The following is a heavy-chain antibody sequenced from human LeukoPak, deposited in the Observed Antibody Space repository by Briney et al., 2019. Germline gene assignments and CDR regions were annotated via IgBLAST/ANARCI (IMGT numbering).Heavy chain of an antibody. V-gene: IGHV4-39*07. J-gene: IGHJ5*02. CDR1: GGSISSTSYY. CDR2: IHYRGTT. D-gene: IGHD3-22*01. Sequence: PSETLSLTCIVSGGSISSTSYYWGWIRQSPGKGLEWIGSIHYRGTTYYNPSLLSRGTISVDTSKNQFSLKLNSVTAADTAVYYCARAGITMIVVGNWFDPWGQGTLVTVSS. CDR3: ARAGITMIVVGNWFDP.